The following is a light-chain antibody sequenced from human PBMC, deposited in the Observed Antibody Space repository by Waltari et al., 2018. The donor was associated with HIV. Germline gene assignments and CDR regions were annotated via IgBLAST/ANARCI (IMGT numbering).Light chain of an antibody. CDR2: WAS. CDR3: QQYFTTPIT. Sequence: DIVMTQSPDSLAVSLGERATINCRSRQSFLSTSDNKNYLAWYKQKPGQPPKLLISWASTLASGVPARFSGSGSGTDFTLTISSLQAEDVAVYYCQQYFTTPITFGQGTRLEIK. V-gene: IGKV4-1*01. CDR1: QSFLSTSDNKNY. J-gene: IGKJ5*01.